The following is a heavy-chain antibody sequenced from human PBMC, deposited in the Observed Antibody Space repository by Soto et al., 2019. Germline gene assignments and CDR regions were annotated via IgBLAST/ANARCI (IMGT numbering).Heavy chain of an antibody. J-gene: IGHJ4*02. CDR1: GYTFTSYD. V-gene: IGHV1-8*01. D-gene: IGHD3-3*01. CDR2: MNPKSGNT. CDR3: ARADYIYDFWSGPNPPVY. Sequence: GASVKVSCKASGYTFTSYDINWVRQATGQGLEWKGWMNPKSGNTGYAEKFQGRVTMTRNTSISTAYMELSSLRSEDTAVYYCARADYIYDFWSGPNPPVYWGQGTLVTAPQ.